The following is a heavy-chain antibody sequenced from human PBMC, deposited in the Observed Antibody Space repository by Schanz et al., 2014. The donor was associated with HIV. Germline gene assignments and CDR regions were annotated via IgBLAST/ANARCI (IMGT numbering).Heavy chain of an antibody. D-gene: IGHD6-6*01. J-gene: IGHJ2*01. CDR1: GFTFSNYG. CDR2: ISPDGDTQ. CDR3: AKGYTSSSVFNL. Sequence: QVQLVQSGGGVVQPGRSLRLSCAGSGFTFSNYGMHWVRQAPGKGLEWVARISPDGDTQHYADSLKGRFTISRDNFKNTLDLQMDSLRPDDTAVYYCAKGYTSSSVFNLWGRGTLVTVSS. V-gene: IGHV3-30*18.